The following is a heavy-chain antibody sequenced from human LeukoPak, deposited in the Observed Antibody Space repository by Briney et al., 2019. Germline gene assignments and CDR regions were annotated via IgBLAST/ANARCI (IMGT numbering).Heavy chain of an antibody. J-gene: IGHJ4*02. Sequence: GGSLRLSCAASGFTSSTYEMNWVRQAPGKGLEWVSYISSSSSTIYYADSVKGRFTISRDNAKNSLYLQMNSLRDEDTAVYYCARGRQRSGSYHEGDYWGQGTLVTVSS. CDR2: ISSSSSTI. D-gene: IGHD1-26*01. CDR1: GFTSSTYE. V-gene: IGHV3-48*02. CDR3: ARGRQRSGSYHEGDY.